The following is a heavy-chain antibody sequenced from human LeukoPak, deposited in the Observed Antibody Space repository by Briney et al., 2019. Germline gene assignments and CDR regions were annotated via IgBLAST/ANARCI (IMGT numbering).Heavy chain of an antibody. V-gene: IGHV3-30*18. Sequence: PGRSLRLSCTASGFTFSTYGINWVRQAPGKGLEWVALISYDGSDKYYADSVKGRFTISRDNSKNTLCLQMNSLRAEDTAVYYCAKIAREYSSGWHRYDYWGQGTLVTVSS. CDR2: ISYDGSDK. J-gene: IGHJ4*02. CDR1: GFTFSTYG. CDR3: AKIAREYSSGWHRYDY. D-gene: IGHD6-19*01.